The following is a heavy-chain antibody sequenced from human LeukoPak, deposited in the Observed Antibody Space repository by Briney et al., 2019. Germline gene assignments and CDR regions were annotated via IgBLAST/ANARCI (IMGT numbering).Heavy chain of an antibody. Sequence: RASVKVSCKASGYTSTSYDINWVRQATGQGLEWMGWMNPNSGNTGYAQKFQGRVTMTRNTSISTAYMELSSLRSEDTAVYYCARLMQYSSSWYGSYYYGMDVWGQGTTVTVSS. V-gene: IGHV1-8*01. CDR2: MNPNSGNT. D-gene: IGHD6-13*01. CDR1: GYTSTSYD. J-gene: IGHJ6*02. CDR3: ARLMQYSSSWYGSYYYGMDV.